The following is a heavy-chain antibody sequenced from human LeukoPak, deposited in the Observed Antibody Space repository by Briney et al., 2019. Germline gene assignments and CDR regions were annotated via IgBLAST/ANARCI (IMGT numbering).Heavy chain of an antibody. V-gene: IGHV4-39*01. D-gene: IGHD6-19*01. CDR3: ARSYSSGCFYY. CDR1: GGPISSSSYY. CDR2: IYYSGTT. J-gene: IGHJ4*02. Sequence: PSETLSLTCTVSGGPISSSSYYWGWIRQPPGKGLEWIGTIYYSGTTYYKPSLKSRVTISVDTSKNQFSLKLSSVTAADTAVYYCARSYSSGCFYYWGQGTLVTVSS.